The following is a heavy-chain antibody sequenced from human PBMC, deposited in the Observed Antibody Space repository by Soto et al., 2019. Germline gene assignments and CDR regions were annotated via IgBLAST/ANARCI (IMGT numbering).Heavy chain of an antibody. CDR3: ARGDGEYYDGNGYLGRH. D-gene: IGHD3-22*01. CDR2: INSDGSRT. V-gene: IGHV3-74*01. Sequence: EVQLVESGGGIVQPGGSLRLSCAASGFTFSSYWMHWVRQAPGKGLVWVSRINSDGSRTSYADSAKGRFTISRDNAKNTVYLQMNSLRAEDTAVYYCARGDGEYYDGNGYLGRHWGQGTLVTVSS. CDR1: GFTFSSYW. J-gene: IGHJ4*02.